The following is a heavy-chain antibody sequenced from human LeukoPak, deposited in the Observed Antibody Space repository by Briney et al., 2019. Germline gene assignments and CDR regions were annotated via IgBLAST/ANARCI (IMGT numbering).Heavy chain of an antibody. CDR1: GLSFRSYV. J-gene: IGHJ4*02. CDR2: VSGSGSNT. CDR3: AKNPIGYSGYEGSNFDY. Sequence: PGWSLRLSCAASGLSFRSYVMSGVDPAPGKGLAGVSVVSGSGSNTYYAHSVKGRFTISSDNSKNTVYLQVNSLRAEDTAVYYCAKNPIGYSGYEGSNFDYWGQGTLVTVSS. D-gene: IGHD5-12*01. V-gene: IGHV3-23*01.